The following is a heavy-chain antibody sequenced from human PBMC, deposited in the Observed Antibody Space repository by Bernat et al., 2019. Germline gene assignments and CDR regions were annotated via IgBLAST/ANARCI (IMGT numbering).Heavy chain of an antibody. J-gene: IGHJ1*01. D-gene: IGHD4-17*01. CDR2: ISGDGGST. V-gene: IGHV3-43*02. CDR1: GFTFDDYA. Sequence: EVQLVESGGGVVQPGGSLRLSCAASGFTFDDYAMHWVRQAPGKGLEWVSLISGDGGSTYYADSVKGRFTISRDNSKNSLYLQMNSLRTEDTALYYCATTTTVTSAEYFQHWGQGTLVIVSS. CDR3: ATTTTVTSAEYFQH.